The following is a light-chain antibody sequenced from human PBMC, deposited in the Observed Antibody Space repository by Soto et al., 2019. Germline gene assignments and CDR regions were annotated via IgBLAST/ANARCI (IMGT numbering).Light chain of an antibody. CDR2: GAS. CDR1: QSVSSN. V-gene: IGKV3-15*01. J-gene: IGKJ1*01. Sequence: EFVLTQSPGTLSLSPGERATLSCRASQSVSSNLAWYQQKLGQAPRLLIYGASTRAPGIPARFSGGGSGTEFTLTISSLQSEDFAVYYCQQYNNWPPWTFGQGTKVDIK. CDR3: QQYNNWPPWT.